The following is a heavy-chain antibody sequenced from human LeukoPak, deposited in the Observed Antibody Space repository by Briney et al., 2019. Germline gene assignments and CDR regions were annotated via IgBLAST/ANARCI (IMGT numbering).Heavy chain of an antibody. CDR3: ARDPGYGSSWFYAFDI. J-gene: IGHJ3*02. Sequence: GASVKVSRKASGGTFSSYAISWVRQAPGQGLEWMGRIIPILGIANYAQKFQGRVTITTDESTSTAYMELSSLRSEDTAVYYCARDPGYGSSWFYAFDIWGQGTMVTVSS. V-gene: IGHV1-69*04. CDR1: GGTFSSYA. D-gene: IGHD6-13*01. CDR2: IIPILGIA.